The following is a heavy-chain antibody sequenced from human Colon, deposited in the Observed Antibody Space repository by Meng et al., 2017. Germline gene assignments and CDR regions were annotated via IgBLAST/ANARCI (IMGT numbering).Heavy chain of an antibody. Sequence: RRQEPGPGRVKPSETLSLTCAVSGGSISRSDWWSWVRQPPGKGLEWIGETSHSGSTNYSPSLKSRVTISLDKSKNQLSLKLNSVTAADTAVYYCASSDYYRSDYWGQGTLVTVSS. V-gene: IGHV4-4*02. CDR1: GGSISRSDW. CDR2: TSHSGST. J-gene: IGHJ4*02. D-gene: IGHD3-22*01. CDR3: ASSDYYRSDY.